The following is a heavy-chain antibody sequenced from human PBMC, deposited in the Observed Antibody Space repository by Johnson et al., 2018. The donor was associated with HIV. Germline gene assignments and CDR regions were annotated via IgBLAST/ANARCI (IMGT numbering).Heavy chain of an antibody. D-gene: IGHD1-1*01. CDR2: VKSKTEGGTI. CDR3: TTGLYWNDAFDI. CDR1: GFTFSDAW. J-gene: IGHJ3*02. V-gene: IGHV3-15*01. Sequence: VQVVESGGGLVKPGGSLRLSCAASGFTFSDAWMNWVRQVPGKGLEWVGRVKSKTEGGTIDYAAPVKGRFTISRDGSKNTLYLQMTGLKTEDTAVYYCTTGLYWNDAFDIWGQGTMVTVSS.